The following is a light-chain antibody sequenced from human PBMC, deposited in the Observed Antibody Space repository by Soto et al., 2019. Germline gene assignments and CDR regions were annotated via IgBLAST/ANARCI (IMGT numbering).Light chain of an antibody. CDR3: SSYAGTNNLLYV. CDR1: SSDVGAYNY. CDR2: EVS. Sequence: QSVLTQPPSASGSPGQSVTISCSGTSSDVGAYNYVSWYQQHPGKAPRLLIYEVSQRPSGVPDRFSGPKSANTASLTVSGLQPEDEADYYCSSYAGTNNLLYVFGTGTKVTVL. J-gene: IGLJ1*01. V-gene: IGLV2-8*01.